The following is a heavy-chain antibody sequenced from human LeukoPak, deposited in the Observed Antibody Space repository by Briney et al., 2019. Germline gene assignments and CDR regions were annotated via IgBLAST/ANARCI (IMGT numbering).Heavy chain of an antibody. CDR1: GGSISSSSYY. CDR2: IYHSGST. J-gene: IGHJ4*02. Sequence: SETLSLTCTVSGGSISSSSYYWGWIRQPPGKGLEWIGSIYHSGSTYYNPSLKSRVTISVDTSKNQFSLKLSSVTAADTAVYYCASGRGYCSGGSCPRGRLIDYWGQGTLVTVSS. CDR3: ASGRGYCSGGSCPRGRLIDY. V-gene: IGHV4-39*07. D-gene: IGHD2-15*01.